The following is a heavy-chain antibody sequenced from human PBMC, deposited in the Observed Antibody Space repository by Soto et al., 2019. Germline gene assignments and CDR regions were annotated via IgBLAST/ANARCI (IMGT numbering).Heavy chain of an antibody. CDR2: INRSRST. CDR1: GESFSGYY. J-gene: IGHJ4*02. D-gene: IGHD3-9*01. V-gene: IGHV4-34*01. Sequence: QVQLQQWGAGLLKPSETLSLTCAVYGESFSGYYWSWIRQPPGKGLEWIGEINRSRSTNHNPSLKSRVTISVDTSKNQFSLTLNSVTAADTAVYYCARGWVGTGSHYFRFWGQGTLVTVSS. CDR3: ARGWVGTGSHYFRF.